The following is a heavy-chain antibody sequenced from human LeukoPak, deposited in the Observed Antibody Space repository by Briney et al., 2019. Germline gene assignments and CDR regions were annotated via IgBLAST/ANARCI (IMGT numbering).Heavy chain of an antibody. CDR1: GYTFTSYD. Sequence: GASVKVSCKASGYTFTSYDINWVRQATGQGLEWMGWMNPNSGNTGYAQKFQGRVTITRNTSISTAYMELSSLRSEDTAVYYCARGVVPAAMSYYYYYMDVWGKGTTVTVSS. CDR2: MNPNSGNT. V-gene: IGHV1-8*01. CDR3: ARGVVPAAMSYYYYYMDV. J-gene: IGHJ6*03. D-gene: IGHD2-2*01.